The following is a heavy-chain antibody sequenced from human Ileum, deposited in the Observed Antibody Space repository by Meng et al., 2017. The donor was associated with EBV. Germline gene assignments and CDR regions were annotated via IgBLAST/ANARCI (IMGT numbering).Heavy chain of an antibody. CDR3: ARDEYNISWYKY. V-gene: IGHV4-39*02. J-gene: IGHJ4*02. D-gene: IGHD6-13*01. CDR2: IDYTGLT. Sequence: QLQQQESGPGLVKPSETLSLTGTVSGGSTRKYYGAWICQPPGEGPEWIGTIDYTGLTYYSPSLKSRVTISVDSSETQFFLKLTSVTAADTAVYYCARDEYNISWYKYWGQGTLVTVSS. CDR1: GGSTRKYY.